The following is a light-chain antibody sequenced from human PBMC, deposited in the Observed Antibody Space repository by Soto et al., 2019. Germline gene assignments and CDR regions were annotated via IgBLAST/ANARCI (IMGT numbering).Light chain of an antibody. CDR3: YSYTTSSTYV. Sequence: QSALTQPASVSGSPGQSITISCTGTSSDVGAYNYVSWYQQHPANIPKLMIYHVSNRPSGVSDRFSGSKSGNTASLTIAGLQAEDEADYYCYSYTTSSTYVFGTGTKLTVL. V-gene: IGLV2-14*01. CDR2: HVS. J-gene: IGLJ1*01. CDR1: SSDVGAYNY.